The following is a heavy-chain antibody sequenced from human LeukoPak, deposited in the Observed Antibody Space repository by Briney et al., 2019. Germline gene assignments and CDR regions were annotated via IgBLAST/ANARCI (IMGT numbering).Heavy chain of an antibody. CDR3: ARGDIVVVPAASFDY. CDR1: GYTFTGYY. CDR2: INPNRGGT. D-gene: IGHD2-2*01. Sequence: GASVKVSCNASGYTFTGYYMHWVRQAPGQGLEWMGWINPNRGGTNYAQKFQGRVNINRDTFISTAYMELSRLRSDYTAVYYCARGDIVVVPAASFDYWGQGTLVTVSS. J-gene: IGHJ4*02. V-gene: IGHV1-2*02.